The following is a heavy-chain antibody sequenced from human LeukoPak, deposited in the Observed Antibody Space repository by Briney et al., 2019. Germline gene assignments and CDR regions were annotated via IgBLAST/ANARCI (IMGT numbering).Heavy chain of an antibody. CDR1: GFTFSDYY. CDR2: IRNSGSAT. CDR3: TRGAEVSGYPVFQH. J-gene: IGHJ4*02. D-gene: IGHD3-22*01. V-gene: IGHV3-11*01. Sequence: GGSLRLSCTASGFTFSDYYMNWVRQAPGKGLEWISYIRNSGSATYYADSVEGRFTISRDNAKNSLYLQKNRLRPEDTAMYYCTRGAEVSGYPVFQHWGQGALVTVSS.